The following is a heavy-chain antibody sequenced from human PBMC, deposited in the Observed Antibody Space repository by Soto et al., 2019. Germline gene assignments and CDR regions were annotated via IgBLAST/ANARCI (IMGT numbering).Heavy chain of an antibody. J-gene: IGHJ4*02. V-gene: IGHV3-53*01. CDR2: IYSGGYT. CDR3: SAPGGGGGY. Sequence: EVQLVESGGGLIQPGGSLRLSCAVSGFTVSNNYMSWVRQAPGKGLEGVSFIYSGGYTAYGDSVKGRLTISRDNSKYTFSLQIECQRRGDTGGDYASAPGGGGGYWGQGTLVTVSS. CDR1: GFTVSNNY. D-gene: IGHD2-21*01.